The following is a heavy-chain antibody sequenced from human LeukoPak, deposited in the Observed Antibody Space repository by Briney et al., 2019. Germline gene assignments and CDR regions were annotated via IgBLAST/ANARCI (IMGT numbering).Heavy chain of an antibody. Sequence: SETLSLTCAVYGGSFSGYYWSWIRQPPGKGLEWIGEINHSGSTNYNPSLKSRVTISVDTSKNHFSLKLSSVTAADTAVYYCARKFNVLRFLEWATAWFDPWGQGTLVTVSS. D-gene: IGHD3-3*01. CDR3: ARKFNVLRFLEWATAWFDP. CDR1: GGSFSGYY. J-gene: IGHJ5*02. CDR2: INHSGST. V-gene: IGHV4-34*01.